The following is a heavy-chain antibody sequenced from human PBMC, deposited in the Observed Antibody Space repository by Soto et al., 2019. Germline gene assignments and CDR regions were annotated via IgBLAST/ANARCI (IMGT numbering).Heavy chain of an antibody. J-gene: IGHJ4*02. V-gene: IGHV4-31*03. Sequence: QVQLQESGPGLVKPSQTLSLTCTVSGGSISISGYYWSWIRQHPGKGLEWIGSIPYSGTTYYNPSLRSRATIAVDTSKNQFSLKLTSVTAADTAVYYGARASRERGSDYWGQGTLVTVSS. CDR2: IPYSGTT. D-gene: IGHD1-1*01. CDR3: ARASRERGSDY. CDR1: GGSISISGYY.